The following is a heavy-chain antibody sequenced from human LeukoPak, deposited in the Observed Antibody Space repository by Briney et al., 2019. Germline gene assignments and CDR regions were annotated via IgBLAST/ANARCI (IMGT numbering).Heavy chain of an antibody. CDR3: ARADSGSYAD. V-gene: IGHV3-48*03. Sequence: GGSLRLSCAASGFTFSSYEMNWARQAPGKGLEWVSYISSSGSTIYYADSVKGRFTISRDNAKNSLYLQMNSLRAEDTAVYYCARADSGSYADWGQGTLVTVSS. CDR2: ISSSGSTI. CDR1: GFTFSSYE. D-gene: IGHD1-26*01. J-gene: IGHJ4*02.